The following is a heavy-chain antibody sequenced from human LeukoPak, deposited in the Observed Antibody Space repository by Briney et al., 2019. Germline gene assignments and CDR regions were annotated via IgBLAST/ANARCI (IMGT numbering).Heavy chain of an antibody. CDR3: ARGGTVTLYYFDY. D-gene: IGHD4-17*01. CDR1: GFTVSSNS. CDR2: IYSGGNT. Sequence: GGSLRLSCTVSGFTVSSNSMSWVRQAPGKGLEWVSFIYSGGNTHYSDSVKGRFTISRDNSKNTLYLQMNSLRAEDTAVYYCARGGTVTLYYFDYWGQGTLVTVSS. J-gene: IGHJ4*02. V-gene: IGHV3-53*05.